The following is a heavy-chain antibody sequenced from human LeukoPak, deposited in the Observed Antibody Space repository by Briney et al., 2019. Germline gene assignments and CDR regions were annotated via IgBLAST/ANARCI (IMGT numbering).Heavy chain of an antibody. J-gene: IGHJ5*02. CDR1: GYTFTGYY. Sequence: ASAKVSCKASGYTFTGYYMHWVRQAPGQGLEWMGWINANSGNTKFAQKVQGRITMTTDTSTSTAYMELRSLRSDDTAIYYCARDRHYDASTVFDPWGQGTLVTVSS. CDR3: ARDRHYDASTVFDP. D-gene: IGHD3-3*01. CDR2: INANSGNT. V-gene: IGHV1-18*04.